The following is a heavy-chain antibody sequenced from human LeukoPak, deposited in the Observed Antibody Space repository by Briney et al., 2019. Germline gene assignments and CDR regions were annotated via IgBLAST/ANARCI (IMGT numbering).Heavy chain of an antibody. D-gene: IGHD6-13*01. CDR3: VSHTGGSSSWCSPIFDY. J-gene: IGHJ4*02. CDR2: IYYSGST. CDR1: GHFIKLYY. Sequence: PSETLSLTCTVSGHFIKLYYWSWLRQPPGKGLEWIGYIYYSGSTNYNPSLKSRVTISVDTSKNQFPLKMSSVTAADTAVYYCVSHTGGSSSWCSPIFDYWGQGTLVTVSS. V-gene: IGHV4-59*08.